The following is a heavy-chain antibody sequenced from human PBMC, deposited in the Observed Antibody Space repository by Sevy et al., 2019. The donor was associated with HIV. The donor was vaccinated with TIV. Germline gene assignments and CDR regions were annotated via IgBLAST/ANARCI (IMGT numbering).Heavy chain of an antibody. J-gene: IGHJ4*02. V-gene: IGHV3-48*02. CDR1: AFTFSSYS. CDR3: ARERKIYDSSGYYFHFDY. Sequence: GGSLRLSCAASAFTFSSYSMNWVRQAPGKGLEWVSYISSSSSTIYYADSVKGRFTISRDNAKNSLYLQMNSLRDEDTAVYYCARERKIYDSSGYYFHFDYWGQGTLVSVSS. CDR2: ISSSSSTI. D-gene: IGHD3-22*01.